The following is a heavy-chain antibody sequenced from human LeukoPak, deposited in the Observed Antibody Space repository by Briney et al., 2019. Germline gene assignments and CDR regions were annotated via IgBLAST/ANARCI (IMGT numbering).Heavy chain of an antibody. J-gene: IGHJ3*01. CDR2: INIASTTI. D-gene: IGHD5-24*01. V-gene: IGHV3-48*02. Sequence: GGSLRLSCSASGFTFSNYNINWVRQAPGKGPEWISYINIASTTIHYADSVKGRFTISRDNAKNSLYLEMNSLRDEGTAVYYCAVMAVITVDAFDLWGPGTMVTVSS. CDR1: GFTFSNYN. CDR3: AVMAVITVDAFDL.